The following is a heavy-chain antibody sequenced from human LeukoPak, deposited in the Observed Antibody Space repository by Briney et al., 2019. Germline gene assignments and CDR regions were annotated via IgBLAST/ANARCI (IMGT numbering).Heavy chain of an antibody. CDR3: ARDKVATIEYFQH. CDR1: GFTFSSYG. CDR2: IWYDGSNK. J-gene: IGHJ1*01. Sequence: PGGSLRLSCAASGFTFSSYGMHWVRQAPGKGLEWVAVIWYDGSNKYYADSVKGRFTISRDNAKNSLYLQMNSLRAEDTAVYYCARDKVATIEYFQHWGQGTLVAVSS. V-gene: IGHV3-33*01. D-gene: IGHD2-15*01.